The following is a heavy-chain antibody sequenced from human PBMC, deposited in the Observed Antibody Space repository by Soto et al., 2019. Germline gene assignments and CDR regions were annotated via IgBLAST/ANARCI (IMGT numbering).Heavy chain of an antibody. D-gene: IGHD3-22*01. CDR2: INPSGGST. CDR3: ASFDSSGYYLMDV. CDR1: GGTFSSYT. J-gene: IGHJ6*02. V-gene: IGHV1-46*01. Sequence: ASVKVSCKASGGTFSSYTISWVRQAPGQGLEWMGIINPSGGSTSYAQKFQGRVTMTRDTSTSTVYMELSSLRSEDTAVYYCASFDSSGYYLMDVWGQGTTVTVSS.